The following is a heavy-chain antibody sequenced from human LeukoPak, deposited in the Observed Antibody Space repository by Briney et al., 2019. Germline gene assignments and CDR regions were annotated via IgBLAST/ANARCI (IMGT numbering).Heavy chain of an antibody. J-gene: IGHJ4*02. Sequence: PAETLSLTCTVSGGSISSGSHNWVWLRQPPGKGLEWLGSIHYLGSTYYNPSLKTRVTISVDTSKNQFSLRLSSVTAADRAVYYCARRYCSGTNCYFFDYWGQGTLVTVSP. V-gene: IGHV4-39*01. CDR1: GGSISSGSHN. D-gene: IGHD2-15*01. CDR3: ARRYCSGTNCYFFDY. CDR2: IHYLGST.